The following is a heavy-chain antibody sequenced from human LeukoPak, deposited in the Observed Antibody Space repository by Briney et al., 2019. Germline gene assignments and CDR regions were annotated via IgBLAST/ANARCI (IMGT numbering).Heavy chain of an antibody. D-gene: IGHD2-15*01. CDR1: GFTVSSNY. V-gene: IGHV3-66*01. CDR3: ARGIGGYCSGGSCYSEGYYYYGMDV. CDR2: IYSGGST. Sequence: GGSLRLSCAASGFTVSSNYMSWVRQAPGKGLEWVSVIYSGGSTYYADSVKGRFTISRDNSKNTLYLQMNSLRAEDTAVYYCARGIGGYCSGGSCYSEGYYYYGMDVWGQGTTVTVSS. J-gene: IGHJ6*02.